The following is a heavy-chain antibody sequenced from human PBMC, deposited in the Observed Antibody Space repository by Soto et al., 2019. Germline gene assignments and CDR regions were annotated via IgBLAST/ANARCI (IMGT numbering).Heavy chain of an antibody. Sequence: GGSLRLSCAASGFTFSSYWMSWVRQAPGKGLEWVANIKQDGSEKYYVDSVKGRFTISRDNAKNSLYLQMNSLRAEDTAVYYCAREGGGYYDRVDAFDIWGKGTRVTVS. D-gene: IGHD3-22*01. V-gene: IGHV3-7*01. CDR3: AREGGGYYDRVDAFDI. J-gene: IGHJ3*02. CDR1: GFTFSSYW. CDR2: IKQDGSEK.